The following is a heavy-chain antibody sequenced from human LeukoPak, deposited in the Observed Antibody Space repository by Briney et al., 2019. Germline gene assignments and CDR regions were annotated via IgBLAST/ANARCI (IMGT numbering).Heavy chain of an antibody. CDR3: AKDSDYRSSWYEWDY. Sequence: PGGSLRLSCAASGFTFSSYWMHWVRQAPGKGLVWVSRINSDGSSTSYADSVKGRFAISRDNAKNTLYLQMNSLRAEDTAVYYCAKDSDYRSSWYEWDYWGQGTLVTVSS. V-gene: IGHV3-74*01. D-gene: IGHD6-13*01. CDR1: GFTFSSYW. J-gene: IGHJ4*02. CDR2: INSDGSST.